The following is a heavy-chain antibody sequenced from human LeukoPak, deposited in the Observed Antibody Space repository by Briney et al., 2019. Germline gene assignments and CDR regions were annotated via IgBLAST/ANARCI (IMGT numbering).Heavy chain of an antibody. V-gene: IGHV1-18*01. CDR3: ARVTYSSSWYSDY. D-gene: IGHD6-13*01. J-gene: IGHJ4*02. CDR2: ISAYNGNT. CDR1: GGTFSSYA. Sequence: ASVKVSCKASGGTFSSYAISWVRQAPGQGLEWMGWISAYNGNTDYAQKLQGRVTMTTDTSTSTAYMELRSLRSDDTAVYYCARVTYSSSWYSDYWGQGTLVTVSS.